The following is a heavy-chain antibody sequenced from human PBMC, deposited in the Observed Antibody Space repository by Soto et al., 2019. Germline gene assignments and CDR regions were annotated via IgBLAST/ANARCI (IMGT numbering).Heavy chain of an antibody. Sequence: SETLSLTCTVSGGSISSYYWSWIRQPPGKGLEWIGYIYYSGSTNYTPSLKSRVTISVDTSKNQFSLKLSSVTAADTAVYYCARKRDSSGWYGTYNWFDPWGQGTLVTVSS. J-gene: IGHJ5*02. CDR2: IYYSGST. CDR1: GGSISSYY. D-gene: IGHD6-19*01. V-gene: IGHV4-59*08. CDR3: ARKRDSSGWYGTYNWFDP.